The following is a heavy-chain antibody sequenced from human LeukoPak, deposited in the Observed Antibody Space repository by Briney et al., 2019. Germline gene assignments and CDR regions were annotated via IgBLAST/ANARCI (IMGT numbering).Heavy chain of an antibody. J-gene: IGHJ4*02. CDR2: IYTSGST. Sequence: LETLSLTCTVSGGSMNSYYWTWIRQPAGKGLEWIGRIYTSGSTNYNPSLKSRVTMSLDTSKNQFSLRLSSVTAADTAVYYCARGGELEIVPHFDYWGQGTLVTVSS. CDR1: GGSMNSYY. CDR3: ARGGELEIVPHFDY. V-gene: IGHV4-4*07. D-gene: IGHD5-12*01.